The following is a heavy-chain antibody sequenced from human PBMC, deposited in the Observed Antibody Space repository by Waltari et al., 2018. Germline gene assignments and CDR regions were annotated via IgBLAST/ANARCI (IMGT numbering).Heavy chain of an antibody. Sequence: EVQLVESGGGLVQPGGSLRLSCAASGFTYSMYWMHWVRQAPGKGLVGVSGSNSDGSSTSYADSWKGLFTISKDNAKNTVYLQMNSLRAEDTAIYYCARGARRTTVTTGWWYFDLWGRGTLVTVSS. CDR3: ARGARRTTVTTGWWYFDL. CDR2: SNSDGSST. D-gene: IGHD4-17*01. V-gene: IGHV3-74*01. J-gene: IGHJ2*01. CDR1: GFTYSMYW.